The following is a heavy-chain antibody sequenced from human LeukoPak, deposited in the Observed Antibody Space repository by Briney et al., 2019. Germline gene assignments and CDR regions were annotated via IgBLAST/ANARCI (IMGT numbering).Heavy chain of an antibody. CDR1: GFSLSTSGVG. J-gene: IGHJ3*02. D-gene: IGHD3-9*01. Sequence: SGPTLVNPTQTLTLTCTFSGFSLSTSGVGVGWIRQPPGKALEWLALIYWDDDKRYSPSLKSRLTITKDTSKNQVVLTMTNMDPVDTPTYYCAHSQRYFDGLSHVVFDIGGQGKMVTVFS. V-gene: IGHV2-5*02. CDR3: AHSQRYFDGLSHVVFDI. CDR2: IYWDDDK.